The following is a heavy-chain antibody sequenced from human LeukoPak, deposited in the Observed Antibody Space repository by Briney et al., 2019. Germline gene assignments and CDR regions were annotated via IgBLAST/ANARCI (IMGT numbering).Heavy chain of an antibody. CDR3: ARHGAYSSGWYMNGLGPPFDY. J-gene: IGHJ4*02. CDR2: INHSGST. CDR1: GGSFSGYY. Sequence: PSETLSLTCAVYGGSFSGYYWSWIRQPPGKGLEWIGEINHSGSTNYNPSLKSRVTISVDTSKNQFSLKLSSVTAADTAVYYCARHGAYSSGWYMNGLGPPFDYWGQGTLVTVSS. D-gene: IGHD6-19*01. V-gene: IGHV4-34*01.